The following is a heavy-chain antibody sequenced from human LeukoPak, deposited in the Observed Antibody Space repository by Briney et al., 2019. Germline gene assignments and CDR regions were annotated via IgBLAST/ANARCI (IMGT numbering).Heavy chain of an antibody. CDR2: IIPIFGTA. D-gene: IGHD2-2*01. CDR3: ARKYLDYQPHGWFDP. V-gene: IGHV1-69*13. CDR1: GGTFSSYA. J-gene: IGHJ5*02. Sequence: GASVKVSCKASGGTFSSYAISWVRQAPGQGLEWMGGIIPIFGTANYAQKFQGRVTITADESTSTAYMELSSLRSEDTAVYYCARKYLDYQPHGWFDPWGQGTLVTVSS.